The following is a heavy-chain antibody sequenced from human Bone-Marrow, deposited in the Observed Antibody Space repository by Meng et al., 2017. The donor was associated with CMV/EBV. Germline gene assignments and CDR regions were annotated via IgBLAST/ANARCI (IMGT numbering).Heavy chain of an antibody. CDR1: GFTFSSYA. J-gene: IGHJ4*02. CDR3: ARAEDSSGWSQLDY. V-gene: IGHV3-30-3*01. Sequence: GESLKISCAASGFTFSSYAMHWVRQAPGKGLEWVAVISYDGSNKYYADSVKGRFTISRDNSKNTLYLQMNSLRAEDTAVYYCARAEDSSGWSQLDYWGQGTLVTVSS. D-gene: IGHD6-19*01. CDR2: ISYDGSNK.